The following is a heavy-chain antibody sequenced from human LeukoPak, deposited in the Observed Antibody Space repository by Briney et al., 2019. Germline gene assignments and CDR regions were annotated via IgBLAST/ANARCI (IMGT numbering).Heavy chain of an antibody. V-gene: IGHV3-7*04. CDR3: ARETEMANLDY. D-gene: IGHD5-24*01. J-gene: IGHJ4*02. Sequence: GGSLRISCTASGFTFSSYWMNWVRQAPGKGLEWVANIKQDGSEKYYVDSVKGRFTISRDNAKKSLYLQMNSLRAEDTAVYYCARETEMANLDYWGQGTLVTVSS. CDR2: IKQDGSEK. CDR1: GFTFSSYW.